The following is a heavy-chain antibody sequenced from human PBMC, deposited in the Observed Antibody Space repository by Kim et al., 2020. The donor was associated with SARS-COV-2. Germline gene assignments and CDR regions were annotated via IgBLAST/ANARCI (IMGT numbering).Heavy chain of an antibody. Sequence: ASVKVSCKASGYTFTSYYMRWVRQAPGQGLEWMGIINPSGGSTSYAQKFQGRVTMTRDTSTSTVYMELSSLRSEDTAVYYCARERAYGSGSYSHYYYYGMDVWGQGTTVTVSS. CDR3: ARERAYGSGSYSHYYYYGMDV. D-gene: IGHD3-10*01. CDR1: GYTFTSYY. CDR2: INPSGGST. V-gene: IGHV1-46*01. J-gene: IGHJ6*02.